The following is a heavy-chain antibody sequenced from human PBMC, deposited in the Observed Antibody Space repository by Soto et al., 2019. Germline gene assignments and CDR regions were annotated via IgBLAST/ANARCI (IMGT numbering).Heavy chain of an antibody. J-gene: IGHJ4*02. Sequence: EVLLVASGGGLVQPGGSLRLSCAASGFTFSSYWMSWVRQAPVKGLEWVAIISHDGSDKYYVDSLRGRFTIARDNAKNSLFLQLNSLRADGTAVYYCARYRRSSGSFDYWGQGTLVTVSS. V-gene: IGHV3-7*01. D-gene: IGHD6-19*01. CDR1: GFTFSSYW. CDR3: ARYRRSSGSFDY. CDR2: ISHDGSDK.